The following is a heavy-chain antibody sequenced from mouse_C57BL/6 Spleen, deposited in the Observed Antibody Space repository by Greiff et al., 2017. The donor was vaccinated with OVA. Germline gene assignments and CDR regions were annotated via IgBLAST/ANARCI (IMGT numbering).Heavy chain of an antibody. D-gene: IGHD2-4*01. V-gene: IGHV1-82*01. CDR3: ARSGYDYDVAGFDY. Sequence: VQLQQSGPELVKPGASVKISCKASGYAFSSSWMNWVKQRPGKGLEWIGRIYPGDGDTNYNGKFKGKATLTADKSSSTAYMQLSSLTSEDSAVYICARSGYDYDVAGFDYWGQGTTLTVSS. J-gene: IGHJ2*01. CDR1: GYAFSSSW. CDR2: IYPGDGDT.